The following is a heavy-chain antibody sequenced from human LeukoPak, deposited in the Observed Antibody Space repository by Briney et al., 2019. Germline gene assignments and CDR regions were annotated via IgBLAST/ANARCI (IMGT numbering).Heavy chain of an antibody. CDR3: ARRAYSDLYFDY. J-gene: IGHJ4*02. V-gene: IGHV4-38-2*01. CDR2: ISPSGNT. CDR1: GYSISSGYY. D-gene: IGHD4-11*01. Sequence: SETLSLTCAVSGYSISSGYYWGWLRPPPGKGLEGIGSISPSGNTYYNPSLKSQISISVDTSKNQFSLKLSSVTAADTAFYYCARRAYSDLYFDYWGQGTLVTVSS.